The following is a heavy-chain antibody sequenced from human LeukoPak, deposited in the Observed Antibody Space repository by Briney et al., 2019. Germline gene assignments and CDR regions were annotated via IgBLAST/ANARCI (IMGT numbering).Heavy chain of an antibody. D-gene: IGHD3-10*01. Sequence: GGSLRLSCAASGFTVSSNYMSWVRQAPGKGLEWVSVIYSGGSTYYADSVKGRFTISRDNSKNTLYLQMSSLRAEDTAVYYCARGVVRGGVGYLFDYWGQGTLVTVSS. CDR2: IYSGGST. CDR1: GFTVSSNY. J-gene: IGHJ4*02. CDR3: ARGVVRGGVGYLFDY. V-gene: IGHV3-53*01.